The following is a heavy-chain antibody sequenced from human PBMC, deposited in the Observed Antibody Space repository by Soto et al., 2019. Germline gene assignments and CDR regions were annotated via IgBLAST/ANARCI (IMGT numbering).Heavy chain of an antibody. CDR2: IYYSGST. CDR3: AREGDEYQLLPFDY. V-gene: IGHV4-59*01. J-gene: IGHJ4*02. CDR1: GGSISSYY. Sequence: SETLSLTCTVSGGSISSYYWSWIRQPPGKGLEWIGYIYYSGSTNYNPSLKSRVTISVDTSKNQFSLKLSSVTAADTAVYYCAREGDEYQLLPFDYWGQGTLVTVSS. D-gene: IGHD2-2*01.